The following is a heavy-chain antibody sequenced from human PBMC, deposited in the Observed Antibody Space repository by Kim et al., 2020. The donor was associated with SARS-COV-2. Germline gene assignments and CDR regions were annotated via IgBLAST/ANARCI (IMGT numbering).Heavy chain of an antibody. Sequence: PSLKSRVTISVDTSKNQFSLKLSSVTAADTAVYYCARGPSSSSWDNWFDPWGQGTLVTVSS. V-gene: IGHV4-34*01. CDR3: ARGPSSSSWDNWFDP. D-gene: IGHD6-13*01. J-gene: IGHJ5*02.